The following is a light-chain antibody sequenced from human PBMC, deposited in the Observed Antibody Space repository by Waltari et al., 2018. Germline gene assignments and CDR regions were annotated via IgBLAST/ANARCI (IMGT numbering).Light chain of an antibody. Sequence: EIVLTQSPGTLSLSPGERATLSCRASQSVSSNNLAWYQQKPGQAPRPLIYGASSSATGIPDRFSGSGSGTDFTLTISRLEPEDFVVYYCQQYGSSPLTFGQGTKVEIK. CDR3: QQYGSSPLT. CDR2: GAS. CDR1: QSVSSNN. J-gene: IGKJ1*01. V-gene: IGKV3-20*01.